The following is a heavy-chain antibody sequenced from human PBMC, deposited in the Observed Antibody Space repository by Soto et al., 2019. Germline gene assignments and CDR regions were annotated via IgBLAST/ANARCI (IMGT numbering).Heavy chain of an antibody. CDR2: IGTQHDP. D-gene: IGHD3-16*01. Sequence: EVQLVESGGGLVQPGGSLRLSCAASGFTFSAYDMHWVRQTTGKGLEWVAAIGTQHDPYYPDSVKGPFTISRENAKNSLDLQMNTLWAGNTGVFYCARQASYCRGGGGWFAPWGQGTLVTVSS. J-gene: IGHJ5*02. CDR3: ARQASYCRGGGGWFAP. V-gene: IGHV3-13*05. CDR1: GFTFSAYD.